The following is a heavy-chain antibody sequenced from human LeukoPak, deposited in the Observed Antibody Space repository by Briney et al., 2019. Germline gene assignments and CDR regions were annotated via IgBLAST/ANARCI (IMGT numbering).Heavy chain of an antibody. Sequence: ASVKVSCKASGYTFTGYYMHWVRQAPGQGLEWMGWINPNSGGTNYAQKFQGRVTMTRDTSISTAYMELSRLRSDDTAVYYCARGYCSSTSCYTGLGGFDPWGQGTLATVSS. CDR2: INPNSGGT. CDR1: GYTFTGYY. J-gene: IGHJ5*02. D-gene: IGHD2-2*02. V-gene: IGHV1-2*02. CDR3: ARGYCSSTSCYTGLGGFDP.